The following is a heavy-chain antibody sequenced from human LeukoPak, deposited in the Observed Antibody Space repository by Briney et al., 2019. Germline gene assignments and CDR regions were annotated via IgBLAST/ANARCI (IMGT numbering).Heavy chain of an antibody. CDR2: IYYSGST. CDR1: GGSISSSSYY. D-gene: IGHD4-23*01. V-gene: IGHV4-39*01. Sequence: SETLSLTCTVSGGSISSSSYYWGWIRQPPGKGLEWIGSIYYSGSTYYNPSLKSRVTISVDTSKNQFSLKLSSVTAADTAVYYCARGGTVVNLNYWGQGTLVTVSS. CDR3: ARGGTVVNLNY. J-gene: IGHJ4*02.